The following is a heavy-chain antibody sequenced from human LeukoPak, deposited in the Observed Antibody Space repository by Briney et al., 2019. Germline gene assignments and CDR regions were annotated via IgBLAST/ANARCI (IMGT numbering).Heavy chain of an antibody. J-gene: IGHJ4*02. V-gene: IGHV3-11*01. Sequence: GGSLRLSCAASGFTFTDYYMTWIRQAPGKGLEWVSYISSSSTYIYYADSVKGRFTISRDNAKNSLYLQMNSLTAEDTAVYYCARDGGGEYSSGWYVDYWGQGTLVSVSS. CDR1: GFTFTDYY. CDR2: ISSSSTYI. CDR3: ARDGGGEYSSGWYVDY. D-gene: IGHD6-19*01.